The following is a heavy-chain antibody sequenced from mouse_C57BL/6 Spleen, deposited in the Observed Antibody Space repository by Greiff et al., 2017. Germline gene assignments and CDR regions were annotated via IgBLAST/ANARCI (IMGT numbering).Heavy chain of an antibody. Sequence: VQLQESGAELVRPGASVTLSCKASGYTFTDYEMHWVKQTPVPGLEWIGAIDPETGGTAYNQKFKGHAILTADKSSSTAYMELRSLTSEDSAVYYCTPVYDYETYWGQGTLVTVSA. CDR2: IDPETGGT. J-gene: IGHJ3*01. V-gene: IGHV1-15*01. D-gene: IGHD2-4*01. CDR3: TPVYDYETY. CDR1: GYTFTDYE.